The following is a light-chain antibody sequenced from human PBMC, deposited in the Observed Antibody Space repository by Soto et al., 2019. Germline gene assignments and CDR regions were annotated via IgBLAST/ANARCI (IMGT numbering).Light chain of an antibody. CDR1: SSDVGGYNY. V-gene: IGLV2-14*01. CDR3: SSYTSSSTLVV. Sequence: QSARTQPASVSGSPGQSITSSCTGTSSDVGGYNYVSWYQQHPGKAPKLMIYDVSNRPSGVSNRFSGSKSGNTASLTISGLQAEDEADYYCSSYTSSSTLVVFGGETKVTVL. CDR2: DVS. J-gene: IGLJ2*01.